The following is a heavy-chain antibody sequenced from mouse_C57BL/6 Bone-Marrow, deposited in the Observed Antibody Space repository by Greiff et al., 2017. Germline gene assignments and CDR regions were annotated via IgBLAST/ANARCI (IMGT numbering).Heavy chain of an antibody. CDR2: LYPGGGYP. J-gene: IGHJ4*01. CDR1: GYTFTNYW. D-gene: IGHD1-1*01. Sequence: VQLQQSGAELVRPGTSVKMSCKASGYTFTNYWIGWAKQRPGHGLEWIGDLYPGGGYPNYTEKFKGKATLTADKSSSTAYMQCSSRTSEDSAIYYCARRGYYCGRMDYWGQGTSVTVSS. V-gene: IGHV1-63*01. CDR3: ARRGYYCGRMDY.